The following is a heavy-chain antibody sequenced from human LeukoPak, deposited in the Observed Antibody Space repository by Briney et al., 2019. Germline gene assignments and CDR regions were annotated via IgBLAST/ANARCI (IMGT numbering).Heavy chain of an antibody. J-gene: IGHJ6*02. CDR1: GVSIGGYY. CDR2: SSSSRNT. CDR3: ARTGLNCYYYGMDV. Sequence: SETLSLNCTVSGVSIGGYYWSRIRQPPGQGLESFGFSSSSRNTNYNPSLKSRVTMSLDTSKNQFSLRLSSVTTADTAMFYCARTGLNCYYYGMDVWGPGTTVTVSS. V-gene: IGHV4-59*01.